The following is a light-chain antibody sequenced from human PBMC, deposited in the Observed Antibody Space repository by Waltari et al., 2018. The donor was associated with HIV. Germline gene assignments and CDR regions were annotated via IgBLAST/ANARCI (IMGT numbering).Light chain of an antibody. Sequence: QSVLTQPPSASGTPGQRVTISCSGSSSNIGGNNVNWYQPRPGTAPKLLLYSNHQRPSGVPDRFSGSKSGTSASLAISGLQSEDEADYYCASRDDSLNGPVFGRGTKLTVL. J-gene: IGLJ2*01. CDR1: SSNIGGNN. CDR2: SNH. CDR3: ASRDDSLNGPV. V-gene: IGLV1-44*01.